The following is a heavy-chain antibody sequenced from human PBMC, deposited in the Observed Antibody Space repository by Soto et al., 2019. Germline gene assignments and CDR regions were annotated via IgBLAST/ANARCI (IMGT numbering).Heavy chain of an antibody. J-gene: IGHJ6*02. CDR2: IKQDGSEK. Sequence: GGSLRLSCAASGFTFSSYWMSWVRQAPGKGLEWVANIKQDGSEKYYVDSVKGRFTISRDNAKNSLYLQMNSLRAEDTAVYYCARDLSGYSYGYYYYYYYGMDVWGQGTTVTVSS. V-gene: IGHV3-7*01. D-gene: IGHD5-18*01. CDR3: ARDLSGYSYGYYYYYYYGMDV. CDR1: GFTFSSYW.